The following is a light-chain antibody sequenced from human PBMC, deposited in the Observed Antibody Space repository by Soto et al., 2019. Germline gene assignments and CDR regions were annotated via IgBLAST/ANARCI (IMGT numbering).Light chain of an antibody. CDR2: AAS. J-gene: IGKJ3*01. V-gene: IGKV1-33*01. CDR3: NPYDSLPPS. Sequence: IQMTKSPSSLSAAVGDRVTLTCQATHDTIHYLNWYQQTPEKPPKLLIYAASTLQTGISSRFSGSGSGTDFTLTISSLQPEDFVTYFCNPYDSLPPSFGPGTKVIS. CDR1: HDTIHY.